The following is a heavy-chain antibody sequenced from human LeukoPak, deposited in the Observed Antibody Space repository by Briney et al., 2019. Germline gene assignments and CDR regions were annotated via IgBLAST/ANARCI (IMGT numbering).Heavy chain of an antibody. D-gene: IGHD4-17*01. V-gene: IGHV3-11*01. Sequence: PGGSLILSCAASVFTFSDYYMSWIRQAPGKGLEWVSYMSSSGDTIYYADSVKGRFTISRDNAKNSLYLQMNNLRAEDTAVYYCARANFYGEDYWGQGTLVTVSS. J-gene: IGHJ4*02. CDR1: VFTFSDYY. CDR2: MSSSGDTI. CDR3: ARANFYGEDY.